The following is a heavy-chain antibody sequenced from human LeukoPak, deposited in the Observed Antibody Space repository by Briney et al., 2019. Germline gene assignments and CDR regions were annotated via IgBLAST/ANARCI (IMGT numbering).Heavy chain of an antibody. CDR2: ISVYNGNT. Sequence: ASVKVSCKASGYTFSNFGITWVRQAPGQGLEWMGWISVYNGNTNYAQNLQGRVTLTTDTSTSTAYMELRSLRSDDTALYYCARTCSSSSCYMVHWGQGTLVTVSS. CDR3: ARTCSSSSCYMVH. D-gene: IGHD2-2*02. V-gene: IGHV1-18*01. CDR1: GYTFSNFG. J-gene: IGHJ4*02.